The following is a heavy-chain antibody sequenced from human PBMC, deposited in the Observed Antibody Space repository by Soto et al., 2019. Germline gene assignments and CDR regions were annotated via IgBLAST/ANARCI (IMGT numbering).Heavy chain of an antibody. Sequence: GGSLRLSCAASGFTFTDAWMTWVRQGPGKGLEWVGRIKSKSDGETIDYAAPVKGRFTISRDDSKNTLYLQMNSLKTEDTAVYYCTTGPNLRPLAAFDIWGQGTLVTSPQ. CDR1: GFTFTDAW. D-gene: IGHD2-15*01. CDR3: TTGPNLRPLAAFDI. J-gene: IGHJ4*02. V-gene: IGHV3-15*01. CDR2: IKSKSDGETI.